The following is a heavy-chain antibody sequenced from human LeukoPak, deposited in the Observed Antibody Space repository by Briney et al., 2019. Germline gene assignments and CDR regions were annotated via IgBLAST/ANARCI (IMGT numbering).Heavy chain of an antibody. J-gene: IGHJ5*02. V-gene: IGHV4-39*07. D-gene: IGHD3-16*02. CDR3: ARVQIMITFGGVIVTNWFDP. CDR2: IFYSGST. CDR1: GGSISTSSYY. Sequence: SETLSLTCTVSGGSISTSSYYWGWVRQPPGKGLEWIGNIFYSGSTYYSPSLKGRVTISVDTSKNQFSLKLSSVTAADTAVYYCARVQIMITFGGVIVTNWFDPWGQGTLVTVSS.